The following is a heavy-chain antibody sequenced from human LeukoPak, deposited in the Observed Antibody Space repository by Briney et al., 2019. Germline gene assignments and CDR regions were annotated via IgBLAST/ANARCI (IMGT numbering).Heavy chain of an antibody. J-gene: IGHJ5*02. V-gene: IGHV1-2*02. CDR1: GYTFTGYY. Sequence: ASVKVSCKASGYTFTGYYMHWVRQAPGQGLEWMGWINPNSGGTNYAQKFQGRVTMTGDTSISTAYMELSRLRSDDTAVYYCATEREAEGCSGGSCYAYNWFDPWGQGTLVTVSS. CDR3: ATEREAEGCSGGSCYAYNWFDP. CDR2: INPNSGGT. D-gene: IGHD2-15*01.